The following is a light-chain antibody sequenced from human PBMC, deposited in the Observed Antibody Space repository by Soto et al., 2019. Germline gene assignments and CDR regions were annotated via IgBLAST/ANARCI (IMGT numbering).Light chain of an antibody. Sequence: AVLLTQSPSSFSASTGDRATITCRASQDIHNYLAWYQQVPGKAPKLLLYAASILQTGVPSRFSGRGSGTDSTLTMDGLQSEVLPTNSAQPYYNYPWTFGQGPRWK. CDR1: QDIHNY. CDR2: AAS. J-gene: IGKJ1*01. CDR3: QPYYNYPWT. V-gene: IGKV1-8*01.